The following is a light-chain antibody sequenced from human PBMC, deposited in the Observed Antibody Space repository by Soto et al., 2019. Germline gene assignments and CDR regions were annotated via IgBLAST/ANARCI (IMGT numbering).Light chain of an antibody. V-gene: IGKV1-39*01. Sequence: DIQMTQSPSSLPASVGERVTITCRASQSVSSYLNWYQQKPGTAPRLLISAASNLRSGVPSRFSGSGFGTEFTLTISSLQPEDFATYYCQQSYGVPWTFGQGTKVDIK. CDR2: AAS. CDR1: QSVSSY. J-gene: IGKJ1*01. CDR3: QQSYGVPWT.